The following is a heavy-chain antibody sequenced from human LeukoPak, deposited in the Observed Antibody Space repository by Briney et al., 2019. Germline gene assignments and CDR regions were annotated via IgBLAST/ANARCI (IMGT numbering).Heavy chain of an antibody. J-gene: IGHJ4*02. V-gene: IGHV4-39*01. CDR2: IYYSGST. D-gene: IGHD6-19*01. CDR1: GGSISSSSYY. CDR3: ASPIAVAGTGFDY. Sequence: PSETLSLTCTVSGGSISSSSYYWGWIRQPPGKGLEWIGSIYYSGSTYYNPSLKSRVTISVDTSKYQFSLKLSSVTAADTAVYYCASPIAVAGTGFDYWGQGTLVTVSS.